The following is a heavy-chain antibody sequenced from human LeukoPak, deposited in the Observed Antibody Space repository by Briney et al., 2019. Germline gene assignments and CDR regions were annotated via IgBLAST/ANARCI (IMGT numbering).Heavy chain of an antibody. CDR3: AKGVGSSH. D-gene: IGHD6-13*01. CDR1: GFTFDDYA. J-gene: IGHJ4*02. V-gene: IGHV3-9*01. CDR2: ISWNSGSI. Sequence: GGSLRLSCAASGFTFDDYAMHWVRHAPGKGLEWVSGISWNSGSIVYADSVKGRFTISRDNAKNSLYLQMNSQRAEDTALYYCAKGVGSSHWGQGTLVTVSS.